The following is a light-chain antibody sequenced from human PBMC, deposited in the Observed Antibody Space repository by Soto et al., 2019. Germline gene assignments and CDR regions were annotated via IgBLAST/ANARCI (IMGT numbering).Light chain of an antibody. V-gene: IGLV2-23*01. Sequence: QSALTQPASVSGSPGQSITISGTGTNSDVGSHNFVSWYQQYPGKAPKLLIYEASKRPSGLSNRFSGSQSGNTASLTISGLRADDEADYYGCSLTNGATWVFGAGTKLTVL. CDR1: NSDVGSHNF. J-gene: IGLJ3*02. CDR2: EAS. CDR3: CSLTNGATWV.